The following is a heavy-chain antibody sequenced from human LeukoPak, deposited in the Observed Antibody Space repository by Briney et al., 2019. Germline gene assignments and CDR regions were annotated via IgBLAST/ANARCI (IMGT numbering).Heavy chain of an antibody. J-gene: IGHJ6*02. V-gene: IGHV3-74*01. CDR1: GFTFSSYW. D-gene: IGHD3-9*01. CDR2: INSDGSST. CDR3: ARAGYDILTGWGGDYYYYGMDV. Sequence: QPGGSLRLSCAASGFTFSSYWMHWVRQAPGKGLVWVSRINSDGSSTSYADSVKGRFTISRDNAKNTLYLQMNSLRAEDTAVYYCARAGYDILTGWGGDYYYYGMDVWGQGTTVTVSS.